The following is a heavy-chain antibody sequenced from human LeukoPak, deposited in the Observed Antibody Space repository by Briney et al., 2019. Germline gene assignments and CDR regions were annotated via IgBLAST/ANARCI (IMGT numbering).Heavy chain of an antibody. Sequence: ASVKVSCKASGYTFTGYYMHWVRQAPGQGLEWMGWINPNSGGTNYAQKFQGRVTMTRNTSISTAYMELSRLRSDDTAVYYCARGPDIALWFGEAAFDYWGQGTLVTVSS. J-gene: IGHJ4*02. D-gene: IGHD3-10*01. V-gene: IGHV1-2*02. CDR1: GYTFTGYY. CDR3: ARGPDIALWFGEAAFDY. CDR2: INPNSGGT.